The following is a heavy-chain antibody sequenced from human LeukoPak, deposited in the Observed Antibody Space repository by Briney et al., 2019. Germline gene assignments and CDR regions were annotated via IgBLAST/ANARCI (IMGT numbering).Heavy chain of an antibody. CDR3: AGGAVWGSYRIGADY. D-gene: IGHD3-16*02. CDR1: GGSISSGDYY. V-gene: IGHV4-30-4*01. CDR2: IYYSGST. J-gene: IGHJ4*02. Sequence: SQTLSLTCTVSGGSISSGDYYWSWIRQPPGKGLEWIGYIYYSGSTYYNPSLKSRVTISVDTSKNQFSLKLSSVTAADTAVYYCAGGAVWGSYRIGADYWGQGTLVTVSS.